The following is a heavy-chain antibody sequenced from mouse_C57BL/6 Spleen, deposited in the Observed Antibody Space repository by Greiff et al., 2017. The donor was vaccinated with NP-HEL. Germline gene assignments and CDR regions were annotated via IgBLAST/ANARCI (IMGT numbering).Heavy chain of an antibody. V-gene: IGHV1-81*01. J-gene: IGHJ2*01. CDR2: IYPRSGNT. CDR1: GYTFTSYG. Sequence: QVQLQQSGAELARPGASVKLSCKASGYTFTSYGISWVKQGTGQGLEWIGEIYPRSGNTYYNEKFKGKATLTADKSSSTAYMELRSLTSEDSAVYFCARFITTVVPYFDYWGQGTTLTVSS. CDR3: ARFITTVVPYFDY. D-gene: IGHD1-1*01.